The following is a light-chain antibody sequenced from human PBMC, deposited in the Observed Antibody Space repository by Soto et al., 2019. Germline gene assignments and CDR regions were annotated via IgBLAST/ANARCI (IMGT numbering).Light chain of an antibody. Sequence: EIVMTQSPATLSVSPGERATLSCRASQSVSSNLAWYQQKPGQAPRLLIYGASTRATGIPARFSGSGSGTESTLTISSLQGEEFAVYYCQQYNNWPPWTFGQGTKVEIK. V-gene: IGKV3-15*01. CDR1: QSVSSN. CDR3: QQYNNWPPWT. J-gene: IGKJ1*01. CDR2: GAS.